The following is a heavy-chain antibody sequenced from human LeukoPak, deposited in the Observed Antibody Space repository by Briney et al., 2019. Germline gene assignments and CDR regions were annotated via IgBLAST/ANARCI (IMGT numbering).Heavy chain of an antibody. V-gene: IGHV3-21*04. Sequence: GGSLRLSCAASGFTFSSYSMNWVRQAPGQGLEWVSSISSSSSYIDYADSVKGRFTISRDNAKNSLYLQMNSLRAEDTALYYCAKDLLGGGGAVSYYGMDVWGQGTTVTVSS. CDR1: GFTFSSYS. J-gene: IGHJ6*02. CDR2: ISSSSSYI. CDR3: AKDLLGGGGAVSYYGMDV. D-gene: IGHD4/OR15-4a*01.